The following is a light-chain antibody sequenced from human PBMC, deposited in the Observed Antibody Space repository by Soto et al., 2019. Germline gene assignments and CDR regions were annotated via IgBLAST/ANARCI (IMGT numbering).Light chain of an antibody. CDR1: QSVSGSY. Sequence: IVLTQSPGTLSLSPGERATLSCRASQSVSGSYLAWYQQKPGQAPRLLIYGASSRATGIPDRFSGSGSGTDFTLTISSLEPEDFAVYYCQQRYNWPITFGQGTDWRL. J-gene: IGKJ5*01. CDR2: GAS. V-gene: IGKV3D-20*02. CDR3: QQRYNWPIT.